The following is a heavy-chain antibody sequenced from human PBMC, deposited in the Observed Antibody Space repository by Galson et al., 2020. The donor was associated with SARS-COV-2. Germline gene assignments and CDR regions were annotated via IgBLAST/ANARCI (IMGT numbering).Heavy chain of an antibody. CDR2: IWYDGSTK. CDR1: GFTFSSYG. Sequence: GGSLTLSCAASGFTFSSYGMHWVRQAPGKGLEWVAVIWYDGSTKYYADSVQGRFTISRDNSKNTLYLQMNSLRAEDTAVYYCARDEQWPRQHFAYWGQGTLVTVSS. J-gene: IGHJ4*02. V-gene: IGHV3-33*01. D-gene: IGHD6-19*01. CDR3: ARDEQWPRQHFAY.